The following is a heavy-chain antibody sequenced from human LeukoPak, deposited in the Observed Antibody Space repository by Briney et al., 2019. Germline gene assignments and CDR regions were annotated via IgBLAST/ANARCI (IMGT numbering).Heavy chain of an antibody. CDR2: INHSGST. Sequence: SQTLSLTCAVYGGSFSGYYWSWIRQPPGKGLEWIGEINHSGSTNYNPSLKSRVTISVDTSKNQFSLKLSSVTAADTAVYYCARGYCSSTSCYNSYYYYYYMDVWGKGTTVTVSS. CDR1: GGSFSGYY. V-gene: IGHV4-34*01. D-gene: IGHD2-2*02. CDR3: ARGYCSSTSCYNSYYYYYYMDV. J-gene: IGHJ6*03.